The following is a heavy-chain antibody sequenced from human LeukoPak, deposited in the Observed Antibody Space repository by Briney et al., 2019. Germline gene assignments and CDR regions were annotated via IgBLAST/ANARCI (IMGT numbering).Heavy chain of an antibody. CDR3: TTLSGYFDY. CDR1: GFTFSDHH. J-gene: IGHJ4*02. Sequence: QPGGSLRLSCLVSGFTFSDHHMVWVRQAQGKGREWVGRTKNKNKRCTTEHAASVKGRFTISRDDSKNTLYLQMNSLKTEDTAVYYCTTLSGYFDYWGQGTLVTVSS. V-gene: IGHV3-72*01. CDR2: TKNKNKRCTT. D-gene: IGHD1-14*01.